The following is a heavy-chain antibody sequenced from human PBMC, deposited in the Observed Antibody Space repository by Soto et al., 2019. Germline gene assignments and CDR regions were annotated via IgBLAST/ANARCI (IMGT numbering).Heavy chain of an antibody. CDR1: GFTFSNAW. CDR2: IKSKTDGGTT. J-gene: IGHJ6*02. D-gene: IGHD1-26*01. Sequence: EVQLVESGGGLVKPGGSLRLSCAASGFTFSNAWMSWVRQAPGKGLEWVGRIKSKTDGGTTDYAAPVKGRFTISRDDSNNTLYLQMNSLKTEDTAVYYCTTGVVGATLYYYYGMDVWGQGTTVTVSS. V-gene: IGHV3-15*01. CDR3: TTGVVGATLYYYYGMDV.